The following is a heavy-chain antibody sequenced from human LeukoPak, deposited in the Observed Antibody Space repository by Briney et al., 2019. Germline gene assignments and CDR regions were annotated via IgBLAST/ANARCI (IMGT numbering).Heavy chain of an antibody. CDR1: GGSISSSSYY. V-gene: IGHV4-39*01. CDR3: ARHQWHYYYHMRV. Sequence: PSETLSLTCTVSGGSISSSSYYWGWIRQPPGKGLEWIGSIYYSVDTYYYPSLKSRRVTISVDPSKNQFSLRLSSVTAADMAVYYRARHQWHYYYHMRVWGKGSTVTVSS. D-gene: IGHD6-19*01. J-gene: IGHJ6*03. CDR2: IYYSVDT.